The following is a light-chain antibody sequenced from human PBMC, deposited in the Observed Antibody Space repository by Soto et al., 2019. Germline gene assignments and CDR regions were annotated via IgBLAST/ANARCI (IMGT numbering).Light chain of an antibody. CDR3: QQRNNWPRIT. V-gene: IGKV3-11*01. Sequence: EIVLTQSPATLSLSPGERATLSCRASRSVGTYLAWYQQKPGQAPRLLIYDASRRASDIPTRFSGSRSGTDFTLTISSLDPDDFAVYYCQQRNNWPRITFGQGTRLEIK. CDR1: RSVGTY. J-gene: IGKJ5*01. CDR2: DAS.